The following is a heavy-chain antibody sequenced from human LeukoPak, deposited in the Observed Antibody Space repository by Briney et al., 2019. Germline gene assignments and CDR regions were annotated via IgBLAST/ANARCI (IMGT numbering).Heavy chain of an antibody. D-gene: IGHD6-13*01. CDR3: ARGGDSNREYYFDY. J-gene: IGHJ4*02. V-gene: IGHV3-23*01. CDR1: GFTFSSNA. Sequence: PGGSLRLSCAASGFTFSSNAMSWVRQAPGKGLEWVSAISGSGGRTDYADSVKGRFTLSRDNSKNTLYLQMNSLRAEDTAMYYCARGGDSNREYYFDYWGQGTLVTVSS. CDR2: ISGSGGRT.